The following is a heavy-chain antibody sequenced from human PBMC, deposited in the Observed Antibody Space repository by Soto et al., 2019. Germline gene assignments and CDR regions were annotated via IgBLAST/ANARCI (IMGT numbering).Heavy chain of an antibody. Sequence: EVQLLESGGGLVKPGGSLRLSCAASGFTFSSYAMSWVRQAPEKGLEWVSAISGSGASTYYADSVKGRFTISRDNSKNTLCLQMNSLRAEDTAVYYCAKGAADGRYLWGQGTLVTVSS. CDR1: GFTFSSYA. CDR2: ISGSGAST. D-gene: IGHD2-8*01. V-gene: IGHV3-23*01. J-gene: IGHJ5*02. CDR3: AKGAADGRYL.